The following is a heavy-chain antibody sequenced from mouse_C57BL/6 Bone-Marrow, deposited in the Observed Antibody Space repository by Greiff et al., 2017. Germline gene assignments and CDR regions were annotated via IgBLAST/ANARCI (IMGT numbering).Heavy chain of an antibody. Sequence: QVQLQQPGAELVKPGASVKLSCKASGYTFTSYWMHWVKQRPGQGLEWIGMIHPNSGSTNYNEKFKSKATLTVDKSSSTAYMQLSSLTSEDSAVYYCARRRYYGSSYEFAYWGQGTLVTVSA. CDR1: GYTFTSYW. D-gene: IGHD1-1*01. J-gene: IGHJ3*01. V-gene: IGHV1-64*01. CDR2: IHPNSGST. CDR3: ARRRYYGSSYEFAY.